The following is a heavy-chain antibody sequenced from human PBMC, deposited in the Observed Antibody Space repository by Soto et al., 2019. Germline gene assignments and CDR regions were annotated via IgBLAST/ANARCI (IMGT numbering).Heavy chain of an antibody. J-gene: IGHJ5*02. V-gene: IGHV3-9*01. CDR2: ISWNSINI. CDR1: GFTFDDYA. CDR3: AFARTYCLAS. D-gene: IGHD3-10*01. Sequence: EVQLVEFGGGLEQPGRSLRLSCAASGFTFDDYAMHWVRQTPGKGPEWVSGISWNSINIDYADSVKGRFTISRDNAKNSLYPKMNGLRVKDSPFIYFAFARTYCLASWAQGSSVTVSS.